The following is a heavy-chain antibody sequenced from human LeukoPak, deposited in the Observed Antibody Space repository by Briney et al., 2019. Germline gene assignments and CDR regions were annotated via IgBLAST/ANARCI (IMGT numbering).Heavy chain of an antibody. CDR1: GGSFSGYY. CDR2: INHSGST. CDR3: ARGGDGYNFDY. V-gene: IGHV4-34*01. J-gene: IGHJ4*02. D-gene: IGHD5-24*01. Sequence: SETLSLTCAVYGGSFSGYYWNWIRQPPGKGLEWIGEINHSGSTNYNPSLKSRVTISVDTSKNQFSLKLSSVTAADTAVYYCARGGDGYNFDYWGQGTLVNVSS.